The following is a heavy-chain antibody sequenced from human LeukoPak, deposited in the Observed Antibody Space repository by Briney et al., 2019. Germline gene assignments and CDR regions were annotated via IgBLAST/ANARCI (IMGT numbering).Heavy chain of an antibody. CDR3: AKAQPGYSSGPTYFQH. Sequence: GRSLRLSCAASGFTFDDYAMHWVRQAPGKGLEWVSGISWNSGSIGYADSVKGLFTISRDNAKNSLYLQMNSLRAEATALYYRAKAQPGYSSGPTYFQHWGQGTLVTVSS. CDR2: ISWNSGSI. CDR1: GFTFDDYA. D-gene: IGHD6-19*01. V-gene: IGHV3-9*01. J-gene: IGHJ1*01.